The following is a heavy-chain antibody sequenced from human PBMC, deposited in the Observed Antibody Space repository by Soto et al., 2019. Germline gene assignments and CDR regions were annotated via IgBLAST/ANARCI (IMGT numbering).Heavy chain of an antibody. V-gene: IGHV3-21*01. Sequence: GGSLRLSCAASGFTFSSYSMNWVRQAPGKGLEWVSSISSSSNLIYYADSLKGRFTVSRDNAKNSLFLQVNSLRAEDTAVYYCARVYTYGYGFDYWGPGTLVTVSS. D-gene: IGHD5-12*01. CDR1: GFTFSSYS. CDR2: ISSSSNLI. J-gene: IGHJ4*02. CDR3: ARVYTYGYGFDY.